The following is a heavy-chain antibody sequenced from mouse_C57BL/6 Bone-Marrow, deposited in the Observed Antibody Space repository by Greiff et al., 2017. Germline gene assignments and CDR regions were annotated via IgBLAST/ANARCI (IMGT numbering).Heavy chain of an antibody. Sequence: EVQLVESGGDLVKPGGSLKLSCAASGFTFSSYGMSWVRQTPDKRLEWVATISSGGSYTYYPDSVKGRFTISRDNAKNTLYQQMSSLKSEDTAMYYCARHYYGSSYAMDYWGQGTSVTVSS. CDR2: ISSGGSYT. CDR3: ARHYYGSSYAMDY. D-gene: IGHD1-1*01. CDR1: GFTFSSYG. J-gene: IGHJ4*01. V-gene: IGHV5-6*01.